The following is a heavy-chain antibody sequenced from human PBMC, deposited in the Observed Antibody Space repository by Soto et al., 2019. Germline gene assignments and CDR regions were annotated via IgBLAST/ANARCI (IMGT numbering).Heavy chain of an antibody. CDR1: GFTFSSYA. CDR3: AKDYGSGPGDWFDP. D-gene: IGHD3-10*01. CDR2: ISGSGDST. Sequence: EVHLLASGGGLVQPGGSLRLSCAASGFTFSSYAMSWVRQAPGKGLEWVSAISGSGDSTYFADSVKGRFTISRDNSKNTLYLQMNGLRAEDTAVYYCAKDYGSGPGDWFDPWGQGTLVTVSS. V-gene: IGHV3-23*01. J-gene: IGHJ5*02.